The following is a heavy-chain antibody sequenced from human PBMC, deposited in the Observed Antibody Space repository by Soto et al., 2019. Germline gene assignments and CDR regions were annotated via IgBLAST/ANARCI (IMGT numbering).Heavy chain of an antibody. J-gene: IGHJ6*02. V-gene: IGHV3-33*01. D-gene: IGHD3-3*01. CDR2: IWYDGSNK. CDR1: GFTFSSYG. Sequence: GGSLRLSCAASGFTFSSYGMHWVRQAPGKGLEWVAVIWYDGSNKYYADSVKGRFTISRDNSKNTLYLQMNSLRAEDTAVYYCARSITIFGVVADYYYGMDVWGQGTTVTVSS. CDR3: ARSITIFGVVADYYYGMDV.